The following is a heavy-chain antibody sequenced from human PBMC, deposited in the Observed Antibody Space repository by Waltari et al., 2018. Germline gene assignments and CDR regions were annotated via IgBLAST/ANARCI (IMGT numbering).Heavy chain of an antibody. CDR1: GFPFGSYS. CDR3: AKGNSSGWYNFDY. CDR2: ISGSGGST. Sequence: EVKLLESGGGLAQPGGSLRLSCAASGFPFGSYSMSWVRQAPGKGLEWVAGISGSGGSTYYADSVKGRFTMSRDNSKNALYLQMNSMTAEDTAVYYCAKGNSSGWYNFDYWGQGTLVTVSS. J-gene: IGHJ4*02. D-gene: IGHD6-19*01. V-gene: IGHV3-23*01.